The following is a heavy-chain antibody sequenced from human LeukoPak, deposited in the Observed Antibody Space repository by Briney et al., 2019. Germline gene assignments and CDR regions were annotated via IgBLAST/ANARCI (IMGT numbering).Heavy chain of an antibody. CDR2: INAGNGNT. Sequence: GASVKVSCKASGYTFTGYYMHWVRQAPGQRLEWMGWINAGNGNTKYSQKFQGRVTITRDTSASTAYMELSSLRSEDTAVYYCASAPRYDFWSGYYDRYGMDVWGQGTTVTVSS. CDR1: GYTFTGYY. J-gene: IGHJ6*02. V-gene: IGHV1-3*01. D-gene: IGHD3-3*01. CDR3: ASAPRYDFWSGYYDRYGMDV.